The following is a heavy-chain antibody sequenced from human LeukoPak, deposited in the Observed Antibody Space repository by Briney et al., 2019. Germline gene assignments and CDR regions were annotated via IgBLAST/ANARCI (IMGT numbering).Heavy chain of an antibody. V-gene: IGHV4-34*01. Sequence: PSETLSLTCAVYGESFSGYYWSWIRQPPGKGLEWIGEINHSGSTNYNPSLKSRVTISVDTSKNQFSLKLSSVTAADTAVYYCARGLGVGSSGWYGAYYFDYWGQGTLVTVSS. CDR2: INHSGST. J-gene: IGHJ4*02. D-gene: IGHD6-19*01. CDR3: ARGLGVGSSGWYGAYYFDY. CDR1: GESFSGYY.